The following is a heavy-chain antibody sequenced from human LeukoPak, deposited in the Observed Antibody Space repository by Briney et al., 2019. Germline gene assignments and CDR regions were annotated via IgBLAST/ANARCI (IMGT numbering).Heavy chain of an antibody. Sequence: ASVKVSCKASGYTFTSYGISWVRQAPGQGLEWMGWISAYNGNTNYAQKLQGRVTMPTDTSTSTAYMELRSLRSDDTAVYYCARDRGSDQGWYTFDYWGQGTLVTVSS. CDR3: ARDRGSDQGWYTFDY. D-gene: IGHD1-1*01. CDR2: ISAYNGNT. CDR1: GYTFTSYG. V-gene: IGHV1-18*01. J-gene: IGHJ4*02.